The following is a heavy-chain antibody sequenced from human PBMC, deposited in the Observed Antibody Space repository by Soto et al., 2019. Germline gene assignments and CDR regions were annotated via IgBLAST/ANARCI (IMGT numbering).Heavy chain of an antibody. Sequence: EASVKVSCKASGFSFTGYYIHWLRQAPRQGLEWMGWINAHSGGTEYAQKFQGRVTLTRDTSIATAYLTLTSLTSDDTALYYCAKDLTRQLAYWLDPWGQGTQVTVS. V-gene: IGHV1-2*02. CDR1: GFSFTGYY. D-gene: IGHD6-6*01. CDR2: INAHSGGT. J-gene: IGHJ5*02. CDR3: AKDLTRQLAYWLDP.